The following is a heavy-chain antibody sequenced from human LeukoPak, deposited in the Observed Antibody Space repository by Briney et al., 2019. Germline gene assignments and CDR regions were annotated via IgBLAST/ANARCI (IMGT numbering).Heavy chain of an antibody. Sequence: GRSLRLSCAASGFTFSSYAMHWVRQAPGKGLEWVANIKQDGSEKYYVDSVKGRFTISRDNAKNSLYLQMNSLRAEDTAVYYCARDQYGDSDYWGQGTLVTVSS. CDR3: ARDQYGDSDY. D-gene: IGHD4-17*01. CDR2: IKQDGSEK. J-gene: IGHJ4*02. CDR1: GFTFSSYA. V-gene: IGHV3-7*01.